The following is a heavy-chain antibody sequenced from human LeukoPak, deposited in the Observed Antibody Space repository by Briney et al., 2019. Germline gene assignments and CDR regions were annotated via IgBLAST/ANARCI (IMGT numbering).Heavy chain of an antibody. CDR2: ISYDGSNK. CDR1: GLTFSSYG. Sequence: GRSLRLSCAASGLTFSSYGMHWVRQAPGKGLEWVAVISYDGSNKYYADSVKGRFTISRDNSKNTLYLQMNSLRAEDTAVYYCAKVGGKLDSSGYYDYWGQGTLVTGSS. J-gene: IGHJ4*02. V-gene: IGHV3-30*18. D-gene: IGHD3-22*01. CDR3: AKVGGKLDSSGYYDY.